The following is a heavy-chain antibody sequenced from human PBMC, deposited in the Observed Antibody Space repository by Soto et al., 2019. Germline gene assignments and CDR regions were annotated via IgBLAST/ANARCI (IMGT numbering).Heavy chain of an antibody. V-gene: IGHV3-30*18. CDR2: ISYDGSNK. D-gene: IGHD1-26*01. CDR3: AKDRPPSDRGSYLSDP. Sequence: ESGGGVVQPGRSLRLSCAASGFTFSSYGMHWVRQAPGKGLEWVAVISYDGSNKYYADSVKGRFTISRDNSKNTLYLQMNSLRAEDTAVYYCAKDRPPSDRGSYLSDPWGQGTLVTVSS. CDR1: GFTFSSYG. J-gene: IGHJ5*02.